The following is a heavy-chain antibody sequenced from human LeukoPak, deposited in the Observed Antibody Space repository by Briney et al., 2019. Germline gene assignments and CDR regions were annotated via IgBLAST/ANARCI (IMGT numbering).Heavy chain of an antibody. Sequence: PSETLSLTCAVYGGSFSGYYWSWIRQPPGKGLEWIGEINHSGSTNYNPSLKSRVTISVDTSKNQFSLKLSSVTAADTAVYYCARIKPYGSGAYAFDIWGQGTMVTVS. D-gene: IGHD3-10*01. J-gene: IGHJ3*02. V-gene: IGHV4-34*09. CDR3: ARIKPYGSGAYAFDI. CDR1: GGSFSGYY. CDR2: INHSGST.